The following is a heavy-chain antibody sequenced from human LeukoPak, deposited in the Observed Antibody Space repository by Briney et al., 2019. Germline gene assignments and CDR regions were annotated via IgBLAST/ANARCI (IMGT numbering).Heavy chain of an antibody. CDR3: ARDLGDGLPDY. V-gene: IGHV3-30-3*01. CDR1: GFTFSSYA. Sequence: GRSLRLSCAASGFTFSSYAMHWVRQAPGKGLEWVAVISYDGSNKYYADSVKGRFTISRDNSKNTLYLQMNSLRAEDTAVYYCARDLGDGLPDYWGQGTLVTVSS. J-gene: IGHJ4*02. CDR2: ISYDGSNK. D-gene: IGHD2-8*01.